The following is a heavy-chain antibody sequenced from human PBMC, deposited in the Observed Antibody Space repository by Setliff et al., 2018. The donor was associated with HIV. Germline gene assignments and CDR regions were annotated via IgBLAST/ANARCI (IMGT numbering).Heavy chain of an antibody. CDR3: ARLNSTANSYYFDY. D-gene: IGHD7-27*01. J-gene: IGHJ4*02. Sequence: ASVKVSCKASGGTISNSGISWVRQAPGQGLEWMGWISAYNGNTNDAQKLQGRVTMTTDTSTSTAYMELRSLRSYDTAVYYCARLNSTANSYYFDYRGQGTLVTVSS. CDR2: ISAYNGNT. V-gene: IGHV1-18*01. CDR1: GGTISNSG.